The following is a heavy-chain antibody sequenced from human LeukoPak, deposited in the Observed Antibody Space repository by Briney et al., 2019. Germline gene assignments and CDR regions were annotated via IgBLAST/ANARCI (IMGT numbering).Heavy chain of an antibody. CDR1: GFTFSSYW. V-gene: IGHV3-74*01. D-gene: IGHD1-1*01. J-gene: IGHJ3*02. Sequence: PGGSLRLSCAASGFTFSSYWVHWVRQAPGKGLVWVSPINSDGSSTSYADSVKGRFTISRDNAKNSLYLQMNSLTAEDTAVYYCARKMKTGDRVGTFDIWGQGTMVTVSS. CDR2: INSDGSST. CDR3: ARKMKTGDRVGTFDI.